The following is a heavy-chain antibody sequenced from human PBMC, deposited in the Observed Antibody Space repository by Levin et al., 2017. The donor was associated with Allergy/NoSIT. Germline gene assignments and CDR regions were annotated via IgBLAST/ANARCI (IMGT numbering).Heavy chain of an antibody. Sequence: GGSLRLSCKASGYSFTSHWIGWVRQMPGKGLEWMGIIYPGDSDTRYSPSFQGQVTISADKSINTAYLQWSSLKASDSAIYFCARPSDMNWYFDLWGRGTLVTVSS. CDR3: ARPSDMNWYFDL. J-gene: IGHJ2*01. V-gene: IGHV5-51*01. CDR1: GYSFTSHW. CDR2: IYPGDSDT. D-gene: IGHD2-15*01.